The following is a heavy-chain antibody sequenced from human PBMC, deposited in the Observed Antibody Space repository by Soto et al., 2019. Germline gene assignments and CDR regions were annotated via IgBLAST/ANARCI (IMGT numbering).Heavy chain of an antibody. D-gene: IGHD4-17*01. V-gene: IGHV5-10-1*01. Sequence: GESLKISCKGSGYSFTSYWISWVRQMPGKGLEWMGRIDPSDSYTNYSPSFQGHVTISADKSISTAYLQWSSLKASDTAMYYCARFYGDYAPPLYYGMDVWGQGTTVTVSS. J-gene: IGHJ6*02. CDR1: GYSFTSYW. CDR2: IDPSDSYT. CDR3: ARFYGDYAPPLYYGMDV.